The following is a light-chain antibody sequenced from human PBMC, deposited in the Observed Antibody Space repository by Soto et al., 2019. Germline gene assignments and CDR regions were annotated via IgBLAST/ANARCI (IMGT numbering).Light chain of an antibody. J-gene: IGKJ5*01. Sequence: ETVMTQSPATLSVSPAVRATLSCRASQSVSSKLAWYQQKPGQAPRLLIYGASTRATGIPARFSGSGSGTEFTLSISSLQSEDFAVYYCQQYNNWPITFGQGTRLEIK. CDR3: QQYNNWPIT. V-gene: IGKV3D-15*01. CDR2: GAS. CDR1: QSVSSK.